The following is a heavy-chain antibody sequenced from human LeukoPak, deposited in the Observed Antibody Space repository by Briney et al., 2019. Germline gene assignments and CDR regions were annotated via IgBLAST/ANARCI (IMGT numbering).Heavy chain of an antibody. CDR1: GFTSSSYW. Sequence: GGSLRLSCAASGFTSSSYWMSWVRQAPGKGLEWVANIKQDGSEKYYVDSVKGRFTISRDNAKNSLYLQMNSLRAEDTAVYYCARDAHKAAAFDYWGQGTLVTVSS. V-gene: IGHV3-7*03. D-gene: IGHD6-13*01. J-gene: IGHJ4*02. CDR3: ARDAHKAAAFDY. CDR2: IKQDGSEK.